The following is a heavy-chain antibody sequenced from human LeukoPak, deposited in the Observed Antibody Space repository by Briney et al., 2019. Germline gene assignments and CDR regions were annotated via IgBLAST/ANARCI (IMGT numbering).Heavy chain of an antibody. V-gene: IGHV1-2*02. CDR1: GYTFTGYY. CDR2: INPNSGGT. CDR3: ARDLGSSPFDY. Sequence: ASVTVSCKASGYTFTGYYMHWVRQAPGQGREWMGWINPNSGGTNYAQKFQGRVTMTRDTSISTAYMELSRLRSDDTAVYYCARDLGSSPFDYWGQGTLVTVSS. J-gene: IGHJ4*02. D-gene: IGHD1-26*01.